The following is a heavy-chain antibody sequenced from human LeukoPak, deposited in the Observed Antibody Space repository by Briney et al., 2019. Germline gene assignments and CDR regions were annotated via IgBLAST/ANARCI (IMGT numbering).Heavy chain of an antibody. CDR2: IYYSGST. CDR3: AGYYNWLSLMDV. V-gene: IGHV4-59*01. J-gene: IGHJ6*02. CDR1: GGSISSYY. Sequence: SETLSLTCTVSGGSISSYYWSWIRQPPGKGLEWIGYIYYSGSTNYNPSLKSRVTISVDTSKNQFSLKLSSVTAADTAVYYSAGYYNWLSLMDVWGQGTTATVSS. D-gene: IGHD3-9*01.